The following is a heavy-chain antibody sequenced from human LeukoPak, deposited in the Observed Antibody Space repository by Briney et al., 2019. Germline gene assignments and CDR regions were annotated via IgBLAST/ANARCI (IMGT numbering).Heavy chain of an antibody. V-gene: IGHV1-18*01. CDR2: ISAYNGNT. Sequence: ASVKVSCKASGGTFSSYALSWVRQAPGQGLEWMGWISAYNGNTNYAQKLQGRVTMTTDTSTSTAYMELRSLRSDDTAVYYCASGLPPDAFDIWGQGTMVTVSS. CDR1: GGTFSSYA. CDR3: ASGLPPDAFDI. J-gene: IGHJ3*02.